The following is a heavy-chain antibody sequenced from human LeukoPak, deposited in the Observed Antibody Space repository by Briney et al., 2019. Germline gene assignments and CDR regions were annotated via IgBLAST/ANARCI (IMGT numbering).Heavy chain of an antibody. CDR2: IYYSGST. CDR3: ARGRRVPAAIYYYYYMDV. J-gene: IGHJ6*03. D-gene: IGHD2-2*01. V-gene: IGHV4-59*01. CDR1: GGSISSYY. Sequence: PSETLSLTCTVSGGSISSYYWSWIRQPPGKGLEWIGYIYYSGSTNYNSSLKSRVTISVDTSKNQFSLRLSSVTAADTAVCYCARGRRVPAAIYYYYYMDVWGKGTTVTISS.